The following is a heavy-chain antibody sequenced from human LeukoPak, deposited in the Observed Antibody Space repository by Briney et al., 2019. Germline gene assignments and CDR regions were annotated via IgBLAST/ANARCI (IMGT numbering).Heavy chain of an antibody. D-gene: IGHD6-6*01. J-gene: IGHJ4*02. CDR2: ISYDGSNK. CDR1: GFTFSSYG. Sequence: GGSLRLSCAASGFTFSSYGMHWVRQAPGKGLEWVAVISYDGSNKYYADSVKGRFTISRDNSKNTLYLQMNSLRAEDTAVYYCAKDLYSSLNWGQGTLVTVSS. V-gene: IGHV3-30*18. CDR3: AKDLYSSLN.